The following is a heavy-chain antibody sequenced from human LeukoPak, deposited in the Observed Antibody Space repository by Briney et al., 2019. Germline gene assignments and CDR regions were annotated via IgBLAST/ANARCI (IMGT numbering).Heavy chain of an antibody. CDR2: ISYDGSNK. Sequence: PGGSLRLSCAASGFTFSSYGMHWVRQAPGKGLEGVAVISYDGSNKYYADSVKSRFTISRDNSKNTLYLQMNSLRAEDTAVYYCAKDRGEYCSGGSCYPNFDYWGQGTLVTVSS. D-gene: IGHD2-15*01. J-gene: IGHJ4*02. CDR3: AKDRGEYCSGGSCYPNFDY. CDR1: GFTFSSYG. V-gene: IGHV3-30*18.